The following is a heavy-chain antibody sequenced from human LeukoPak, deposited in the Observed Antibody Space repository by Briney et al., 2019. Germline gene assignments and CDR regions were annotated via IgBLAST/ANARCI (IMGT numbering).Heavy chain of an antibody. Sequence: GGSLRLSCAASGFTFSTYAVNWVRQAPGKGLEWVSAISGSGGSTYYADSVKGRFTTSRDNSKNTLYLQMSSLRAEDTAVYYCAKDRGRYYDSSGYYWGYYFDSWGQGIPVTVST. CDR1: GFTFSTYA. D-gene: IGHD3-22*01. J-gene: IGHJ4*02. CDR3: AKDRGRYYDSSGYYWGYYFDS. CDR2: ISGSGGST. V-gene: IGHV3-23*01.